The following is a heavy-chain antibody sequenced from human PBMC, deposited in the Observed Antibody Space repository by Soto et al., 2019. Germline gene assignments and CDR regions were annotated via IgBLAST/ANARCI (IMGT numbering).Heavy chain of an antibody. V-gene: IGHV3-21*01. Sequence: SLRLSCAASGFTFSSYSMNWVRQAPGKGLEWVSSISSSSSYIYYADSVKGRFTISRDNAKNSLYLQMNSLRAEDTAVYYCARVPVAEGMDVWGQGTTVTVSS. D-gene: IGHD2-15*01. CDR3: ARVPVAEGMDV. CDR2: ISSSSSYI. J-gene: IGHJ6*02. CDR1: GFTFSSYS.